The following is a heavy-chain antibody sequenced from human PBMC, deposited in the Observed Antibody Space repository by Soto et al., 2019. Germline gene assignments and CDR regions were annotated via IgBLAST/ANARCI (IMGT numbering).Heavy chain of an antibody. CDR3: ARNYYGSGSYYYYYYYYMDV. J-gene: IGHJ6*03. Sequence: PSETLSLTCTVSGGSISSYYWSWIRQPPGKGLEWIGYIYYSGSTNYNPSLKSRVTISVDTSKNQFSLKLSSVTAADTAVYYCARNYYGSGSYYYYYYYYMDVWGKGTKVTVSS. CDR2: IYYSGST. D-gene: IGHD3-10*01. CDR1: GGSISSYY. V-gene: IGHV4-59*01.